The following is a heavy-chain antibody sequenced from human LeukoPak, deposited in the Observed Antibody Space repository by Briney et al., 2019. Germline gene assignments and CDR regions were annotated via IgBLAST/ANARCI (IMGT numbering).Heavy chain of an antibody. Sequence: GGSLRLSCAASGFTFSSYSMNWVRQAPGKGLEWVSSMSSSSKYIYYADSVKGRFTISRDNAKNSLYLQMNSLRAEDTAVYYCARGSINIAVAADSFDIWGQGTMVTVSS. CDR2: MSSSSKYI. J-gene: IGHJ3*02. V-gene: IGHV3-21*01. D-gene: IGHD6-19*01. CDR1: GFTFSSYS. CDR3: ARGSINIAVAADSFDI.